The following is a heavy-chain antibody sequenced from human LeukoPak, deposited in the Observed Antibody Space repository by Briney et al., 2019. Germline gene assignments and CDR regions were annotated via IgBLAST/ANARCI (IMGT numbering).Heavy chain of an antibody. CDR3: ARSGSTGYSLDY. V-gene: IGHV1-2*02. D-gene: IGHD3-22*01. J-gene: IGHJ4*02. Sequence: ASVKVSCKASGYSFTGYFIHWVRQAPGQGLEWMGCIDPNSGDTKYAQKFQGRVSLPRDTSTRTAYMELSRLRSDDTAVYFWARSGSTGYSLDYWGQGTLVPVSS. CDR1: GYSFTGYF. CDR2: IDPNSGDT.